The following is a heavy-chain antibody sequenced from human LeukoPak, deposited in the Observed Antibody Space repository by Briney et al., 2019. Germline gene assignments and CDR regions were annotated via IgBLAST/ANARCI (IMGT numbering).Heavy chain of an antibody. J-gene: IGHJ6*03. Sequence: SETLSLTCTVSGGSISSYYWSWIRQPPGKGLEWIGYIHYSGSTNYNPSLKSRVTISVDTSKNLFSLKLRSVTAADTAVYYCARTTEAHSWRTRYYDYYMDVWGKGTTVTVSS. V-gene: IGHV4-59*01. CDR3: ARTTEAHSWRTRYYDYYMDV. D-gene: IGHD6-13*01. CDR2: IHYSGST. CDR1: GGSISSYY.